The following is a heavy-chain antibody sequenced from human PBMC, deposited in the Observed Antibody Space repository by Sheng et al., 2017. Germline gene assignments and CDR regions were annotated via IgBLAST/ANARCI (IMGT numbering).Heavy chain of an antibody. CDR3: ARGYSGYVLDY. V-gene: IGHV3-33*01. J-gene: IGHJ4*02. CDR1: GFTFSSYG. Sequence: QVQLVESGGGVVQPGRSLRLSCAASGFTFSSYGMHWVRQAPGKGLEWVAVIWYDGSNKYYADSVKGRFTISRDNSKNTLYLQMNSLRAEDTAVYYCARGYSGYVLDYWGQGTLVTV. CDR2: IWYDGSNK. D-gene: IGHD5-12*01.